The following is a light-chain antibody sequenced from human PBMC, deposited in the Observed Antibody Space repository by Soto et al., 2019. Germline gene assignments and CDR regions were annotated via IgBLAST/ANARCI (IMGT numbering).Light chain of an antibody. CDR1: QSISRW. CDR2: DAS. V-gene: IGKV1-5*01. Sequence: DIQMTQSPSTLSASVGDRVTITCRASQSISRWLTWYQQKPRKAPKVLIYDASSLESGVPSRFSGSGSGTEFTLTITSLQPDDLGTYYCQQYNSPATFGQGTKLEIK. CDR3: QQYNSPAT. J-gene: IGKJ2*01.